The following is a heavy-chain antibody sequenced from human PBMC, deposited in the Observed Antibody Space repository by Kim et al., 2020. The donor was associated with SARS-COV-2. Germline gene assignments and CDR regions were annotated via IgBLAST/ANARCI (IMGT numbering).Heavy chain of an antibody. D-gene: IGHD6-13*01. V-gene: IGHV1-18*01. CDR3: ARMTAAAGGFDY. J-gene: IGHJ4*02. Sequence: NYAQKLQGRVTMTTDTSTSTAYMELRSLRSDDTAVYYCARMTAAAGGFDYWGQGTLVTVSS.